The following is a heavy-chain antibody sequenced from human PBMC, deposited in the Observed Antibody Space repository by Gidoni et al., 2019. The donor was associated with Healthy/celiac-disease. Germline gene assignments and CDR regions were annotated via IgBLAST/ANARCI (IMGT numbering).Heavy chain of an antibody. CDR2: ISYDGSNK. CDR3: AKNAEGRYFDWSDPLDY. J-gene: IGHJ4*02. D-gene: IGHD3-9*01. V-gene: IGHV3-30*18. CDR1: GFTFSSYG. Sequence: QVQLVESGGGVVQPGRSLRLSFAASGFTFSSYGMHWVRQAPGKGLEWVAVISYDGSNKYYADSVKGRFTISRDNSKNTLYLQMNSLRAEDTAVYYCAKNAEGRYFDWSDPLDYWGQGTLVTVSS.